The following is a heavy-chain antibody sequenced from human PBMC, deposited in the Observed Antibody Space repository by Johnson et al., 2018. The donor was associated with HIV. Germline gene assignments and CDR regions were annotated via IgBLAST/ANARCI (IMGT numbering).Heavy chain of an antibody. D-gene: IGHD3-16*01. V-gene: IGHV3-20*04. J-gene: IGHJ3*02. CDR2: INWNGGST. CDR1: GFTFDDYG. CDR3: ARDGGSKGKGAFDM. Sequence: VQLVESGGGVVQPGRSLRLSCAASGFTFDDYGMTWVRQAPGKGLEWVSGINWNGGSTGYADSVKGRFTISRDNSKNTVYLQMNSLRADDTAVYYCARDGGSKGKGAFDMWGQGTLVTVSS.